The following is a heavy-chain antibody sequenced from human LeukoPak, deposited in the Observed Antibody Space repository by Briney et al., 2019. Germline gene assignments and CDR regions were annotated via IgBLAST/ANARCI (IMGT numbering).Heavy chain of an antibody. Sequence: ASVKVSCKASGYTFSSYGISWVRQAPGQGLEWMGWISAFNGNTNYAQKLQGRVTMTTDTSTSTAYMDLRSLRSDDTAVYYCARGAPYRSDWFDPWGQGTLVTVSS. CDR1: GYTFSSYG. J-gene: IGHJ5*02. D-gene: IGHD6-19*01. CDR3: ARGAPYRSDWFDP. CDR2: ISAFNGNT. V-gene: IGHV1-18*01.